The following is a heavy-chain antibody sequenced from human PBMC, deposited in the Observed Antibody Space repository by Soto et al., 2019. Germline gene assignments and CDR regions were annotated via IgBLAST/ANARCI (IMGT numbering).Heavy chain of an antibody. D-gene: IGHD2-2*02. CDR1: GYTFTNYY. Sequence: ASVKVSCKASGYTFTNYYINWVRQAPGQGLEWMGMINPSGGSTTYAQKFQGRVTMTRDTSTSTAFMELNSLRSEDTAVYYCASIVVVPAAITPLDYYYGMDVWGQRTTVTVSS. J-gene: IGHJ6*02. CDR2: INPSGGST. CDR3: ASIVVVPAAITPLDYYYGMDV. V-gene: IGHV1-46*01.